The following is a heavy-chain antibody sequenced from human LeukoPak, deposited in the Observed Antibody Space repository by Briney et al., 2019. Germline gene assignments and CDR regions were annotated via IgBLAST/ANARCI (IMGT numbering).Heavy chain of an antibody. CDR1: GFSISNHQ. V-gene: IGHV3-7*05. D-gene: IGHD3-10*01. CDR3: ARWYSGSGGWVLDY. Sequence: GSLRLSFVGSGFSISNHQMNWVRQAPGKGLGWVAKIKQDGGEKHYMDSVKGRFTISRDNAKNSLFLQMTSLRVEDTAVYYCARWYSGSGGWVLDYWGQGTLVTVSS. CDR2: IKQDGGEK. J-gene: IGHJ4*02.